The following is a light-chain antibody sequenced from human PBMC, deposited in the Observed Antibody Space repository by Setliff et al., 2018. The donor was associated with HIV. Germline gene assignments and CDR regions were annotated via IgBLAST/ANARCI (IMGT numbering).Light chain of an antibody. V-gene: IGLV2-8*01. CDR2: EVN. CDR3: SSYTGSTVI. Sequence: LTRPASVSGSPGQSITMSCTGTSSDVGGYNYVSWYQHHPGKAPKLMIYEVNKRPSGVPDRFSGSKSGNTASLTVSGLQAEDEADYYCSSYTGSTVIFGGGTKVTVL. CDR1: SSDVGGYNY. J-gene: IGLJ2*01.